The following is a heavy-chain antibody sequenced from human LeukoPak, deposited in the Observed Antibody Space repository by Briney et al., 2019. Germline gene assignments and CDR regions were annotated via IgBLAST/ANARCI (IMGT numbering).Heavy chain of an antibody. CDR3: AKTSYSSSWYGTPEGEFDY. CDR2: ITNDGSST. D-gene: IGHD6-13*01. V-gene: IGHV3-74*01. Sequence: GGSLRLSCAASGLTFSSHWMHWVRQAPGKGLVWVSRITNDGSSTTYADSVKGRFTISRDNSKNTLYLQMNSLRAEDTAVYYCAKTSYSSSWYGTPEGEFDYWGQGTLVTVSS. CDR1: GLTFSSHW. J-gene: IGHJ4*02.